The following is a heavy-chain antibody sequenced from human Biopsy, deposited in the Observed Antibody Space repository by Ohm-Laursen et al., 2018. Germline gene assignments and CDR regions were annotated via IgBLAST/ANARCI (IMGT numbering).Heavy chain of an antibody. J-gene: IGHJ6*02. D-gene: IGHD6-19*01. CDR2: IITLSETE. V-gene: IGHV1-69*13. CDR3: VAYPSSGFFENNDDFAMDV. Sequence: SVTVSCKASGGAFTNYAIDWARQAPGHGLEWMGGIITLSETEGYAERFQGRVSTTADVTTTTAYMDLSGLRSEDTAVYYCVAYPSSGFFENNDDFAMDVWGQGTTVIVSS. CDR1: GGAFTNYA.